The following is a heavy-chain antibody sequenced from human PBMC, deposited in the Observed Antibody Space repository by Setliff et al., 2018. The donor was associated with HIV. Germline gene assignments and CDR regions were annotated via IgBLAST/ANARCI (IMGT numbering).Heavy chain of an antibody. CDR3: AHLLSDCSGCICHSEYFHH. V-gene: IGHV2-5*02. CDR1: GFSLSTDGVG. Sequence: SGPTLVNPTQTLTLTCTFSGFSLSTDGVGVGWIRQPPGKALEWLVLIYWDNDQRYSPSLKSRITVTKDPSNNQVFFTMTNMDPVDTGTYYCAHLLSDCSGCICHSEYFHHWGQGTLVTVSS. CDR2: IYWDNDQ. J-gene: IGHJ1*01. D-gene: IGHD3-22*01.